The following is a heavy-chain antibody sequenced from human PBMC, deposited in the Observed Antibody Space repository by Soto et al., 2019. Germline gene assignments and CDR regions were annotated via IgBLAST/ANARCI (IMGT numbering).Heavy chain of an antibody. CDR1: GFTFNNYA. J-gene: IGHJ3*01. D-gene: IGHD2-8*01. CDR3: AKVRLTDYLRYAPHL. V-gene: IGHV3-23*01. Sequence: EVQLLESGGGLVQPGGSLRLACAASGFTFNNYAINGVRQAPGRGLEWVSIISPNGDSTYYADSVKGRFTISRDNSQNTVFLQMNSLRAEDTAIYFCAKVRLTDYLRYAPHLWGQGTLVTVSS. CDR2: ISPNGDST.